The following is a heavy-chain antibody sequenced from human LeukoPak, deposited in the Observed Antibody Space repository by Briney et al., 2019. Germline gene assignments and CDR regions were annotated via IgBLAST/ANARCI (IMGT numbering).Heavy chain of an antibody. CDR2: IYHSGKT. Sequence: SETLSLTCAVSGYSISSGYHWGWIRQSPGKGLEWIGSIYHSGKTYYNPPLSSRVTISVDTSMNQFSLKLTSVTATDTAVYYCARTRYCSGATCFSPELFDSWGQGTLVTVSS. CDR3: ARTRYCSGATCFSPELFDS. D-gene: IGHD2-15*01. J-gene: IGHJ4*02. CDR1: GYSISSGYH. V-gene: IGHV4-38-2*01.